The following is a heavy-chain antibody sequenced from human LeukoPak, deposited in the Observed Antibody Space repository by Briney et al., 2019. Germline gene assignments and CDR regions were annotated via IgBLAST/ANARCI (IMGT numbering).Heavy chain of an antibody. V-gene: IGHV1-69*04. D-gene: IGHD2-15*01. CDR3: ARTVCSGGSCYFSPQHMFDY. J-gene: IGHJ4*02. CDR2: IIPILGIA. Sequence: SVKVSCKASGGAFSSYAISWVRQAPGQGLEWMGRIIPILGIANYAQKFQGRVTITADKSTSTAYMELSSLRSEDTAVYYCARTVCSGGSCYFSPQHMFDYWGQGTLVTVSS. CDR1: GGAFSSYA.